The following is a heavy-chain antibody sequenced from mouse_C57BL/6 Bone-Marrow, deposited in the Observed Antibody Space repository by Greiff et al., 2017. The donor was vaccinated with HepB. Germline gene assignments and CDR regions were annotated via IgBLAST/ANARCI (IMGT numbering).Heavy chain of an antibody. CDR1: GFTFSDFY. CDR3: ARNYYGSSGGFAY. D-gene: IGHD1-1*01. V-gene: IGHV7-1*01. J-gene: IGHJ3*01. CDR2: SRNKANDYTT. Sequence: EVMLVESGGGLVQSGRSLRLSCATSGFTFSDFYMEWVRQAPGKGLEWIAASRNKANDYTTEYSASVKGRFIVSRDTSQSILYLQMNALRAEDTAIYYCARNYYGSSGGFAYWGQGTLVTVSA.